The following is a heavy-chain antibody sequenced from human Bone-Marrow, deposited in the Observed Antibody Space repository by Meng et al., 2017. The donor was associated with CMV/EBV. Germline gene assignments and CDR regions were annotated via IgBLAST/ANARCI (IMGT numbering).Heavy chain of an antibody. CDR2: MSFDGSNK. CDR1: GFTFSSYT. V-gene: IGHV3-30*04. CDR3: ARAPDFPYYFDY. J-gene: IGHJ4*02. Sequence: GESLRLSCTASGFTFSSYTMHWVRQAPGKGLEWVAVMSFDGSNKYYADSVRGRFTISRGSSKNTLYLQMNSLRPEDRAVYYCARAPDFPYYFDYWGQGTRVTGSS.